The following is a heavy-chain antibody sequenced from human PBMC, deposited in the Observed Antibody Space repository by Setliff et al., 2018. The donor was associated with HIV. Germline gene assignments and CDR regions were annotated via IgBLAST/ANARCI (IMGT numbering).Heavy chain of an antibody. D-gene: IGHD3-3*01. CDR2: IIPIFGTA. CDR1: GGTFSSFA. Sequence: SVKVSCKASGGTFSSFAISWVRQAPGQGLEGMGGIIPIFGTANYAQKFQGRVTITTDESTTTAYMELRSLRSEDTAVFYCARVPFTTGFDYWGQGILVTVSS. V-gene: IGHV1-69*05. J-gene: IGHJ4*02. CDR3: ARVPFTTGFDY.